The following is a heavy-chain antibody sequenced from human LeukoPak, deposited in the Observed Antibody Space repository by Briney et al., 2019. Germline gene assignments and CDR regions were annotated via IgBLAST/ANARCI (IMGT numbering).Heavy chain of an antibody. CDR2: IYYSGST. D-gene: IGHD6-6*01. Sequence: PSETLSLTCTVSGGSISSSSYYWGWIRQPPGKGLEWIGSIYYSGSTYYNPSLKSRVTISVDTSKNQFSLKLSSVTAADTAVYYCARGGLSSIAARPGWFDPWGQGTLVTVSS. V-gene: IGHV4-39*07. CDR1: GGSISSSSYY. J-gene: IGHJ5*02. CDR3: ARGGLSSIAARPGWFDP.